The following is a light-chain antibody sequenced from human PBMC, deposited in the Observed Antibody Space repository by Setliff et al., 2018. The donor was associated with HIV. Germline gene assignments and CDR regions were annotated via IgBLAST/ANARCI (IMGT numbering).Light chain of an antibody. V-gene: IGLV2-14*03. CDR3: SSYRRTNTWV. Sequence: QSALTQPASVSGSLGQSITIFCIGTGSDIGVYEYVSWYQQHPGEAPKLIIYEVTNRPSGVSNRFSGSKSGNTASLTISGLQAEDEADYFCSSYRRTNTWVFGGGTK. CDR1: GSDIGVYEY. CDR2: EVT. J-gene: IGLJ3*02.